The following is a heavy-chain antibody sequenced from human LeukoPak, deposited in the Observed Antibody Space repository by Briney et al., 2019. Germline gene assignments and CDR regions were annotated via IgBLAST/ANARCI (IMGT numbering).Heavy chain of an antibody. CDR3: AKQLGYCSDGSCYFPY. D-gene: IGHD2-15*01. V-gene: IGHV3-30*04. CDR2: ISYDGSNK. CDR1: GFTFSSYA. Sequence: GGSLRLSCAASGFTFSSYAMHWVRPAPGKGLEWVAVISYDGSNKYYADSVKGRFTISRGNSKNTLYLQMNSLRAEDTAVYYCAKQLGYCSDGSCYFPYWGQGTLVTVSS. J-gene: IGHJ4*02.